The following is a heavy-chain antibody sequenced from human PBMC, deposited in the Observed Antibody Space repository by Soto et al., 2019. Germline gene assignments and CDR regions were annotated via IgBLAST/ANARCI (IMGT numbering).Heavy chain of an antibody. J-gene: IGHJ4*02. CDR1: GGTFSSYA. Sequence: SVKVSCKASGGTFSSYAISWVRQAPGQGLEWMGGIIPIFGTANYAQKFQGRVTITADESTSTVYMELSSLRSEDTAVYYCARDVHSSGWFHFDYWGQGTLVTVSS. V-gene: IGHV1-69*13. CDR2: IIPIFGTA. D-gene: IGHD6-19*01. CDR3: ARDVHSSGWFHFDY.